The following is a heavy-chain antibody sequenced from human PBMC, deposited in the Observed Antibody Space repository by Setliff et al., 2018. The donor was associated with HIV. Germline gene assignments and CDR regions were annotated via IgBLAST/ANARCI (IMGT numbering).Heavy chain of an antibody. V-gene: IGHV1-2*02. CDR1: GYTFTDYY. J-gene: IGHJ5*02. CDR2: VNPNSGET. CDR3: ARTEYYDFWSGPRGFDP. D-gene: IGHD3-3*01. Sequence: ASVKVSCKASGYTFTDYYIHWVRQAPGQGLQWMGWVNPNSGETSFAQKFQGRVTMTSDTSISTASLELSRLRSDDTAVYYCARTEYYDFWSGPRGFDPWGQGTLVTV.